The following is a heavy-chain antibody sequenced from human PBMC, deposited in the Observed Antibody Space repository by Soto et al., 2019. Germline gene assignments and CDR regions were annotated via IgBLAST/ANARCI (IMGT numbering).Heavy chain of an antibody. CDR1: GFTLSSYA. CDR3: AKTIVPAGIDAFDV. D-gene: IGHD2-2*02. V-gene: IGHV3-23*01. J-gene: IGHJ3*01. CDR2: ISASGSDT. Sequence: EVQLLESGGDLIHAGGSLRLSCAASGFTLSSYALTWVRQGPGKGLEWVSVISASGSDTFFRDSVKGRFTISRDTSKNTLYLQMNSLRVEDTAVYYCAKTIVPAGIDAFDVWGRGTMVTVSS.